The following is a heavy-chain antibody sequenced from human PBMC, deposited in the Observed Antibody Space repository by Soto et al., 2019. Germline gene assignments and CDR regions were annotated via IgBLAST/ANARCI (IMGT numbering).Heavy chain of an antibody. CDR2: ISYDGSNK. D-gene: IGHD1-26*01. CDR1: GFTFSSYG. Sequence: GGSLRLSCAASGFTFSSYGMLWVRRAPGKGLEWVAIISYDGSNKYYADSVKGRFTISRDSSKDTLYLQMNSLRAEDSAVYYCAKDRSAGGSPFDYWGQGIPVTVSS. CDR3: AKDRSAGGSPFDY. V-gene: IGHV3-30*18. J-gene: IGHJ4*02.